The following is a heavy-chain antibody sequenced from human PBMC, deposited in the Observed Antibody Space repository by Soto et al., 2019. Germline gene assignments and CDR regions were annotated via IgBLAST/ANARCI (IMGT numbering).Heavy chain of an antibody. J-gene: IGHJ4*02. Sequence: PSETLSLTCTVDSISTYYWNWIRQTPGKGLEWIGYIYYLVSTNYNPSLTSRVTISVDTSQNQFSLMLTSVTAADTAVYYCARPRSSGYAGEFDYWGQGTLVTVSS. CDR3: ARPRSSGYAGEFDY. V-gene: IGHV4-59*01. D-gene: IGHD3-22*01. CDR2: IYYLVST. CDR1: DSISTYY.